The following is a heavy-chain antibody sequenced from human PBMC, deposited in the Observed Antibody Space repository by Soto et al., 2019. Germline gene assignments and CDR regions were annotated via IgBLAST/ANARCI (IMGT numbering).Heavy chain of an antibody. Sequence: GGXLRLSCAASGVPFDAFAMHWVRQAPGKGLEWVSLISWDGGTTFYADSVKGRFTVSRDNSNKSLFLQMNNLRVEDTALYYCARDAPRYCSSSSCSTGFDHWGQGTLVTVSS. CDR2: ISWDGGTT. CDR1: GVPFDAFA. D-gene: IGHD6-13*01. CDR3: ARDAPRYCSSSSCSTGFDH. V-gene: IGHV3-43D*04. J-gene: IGHJ5*02.